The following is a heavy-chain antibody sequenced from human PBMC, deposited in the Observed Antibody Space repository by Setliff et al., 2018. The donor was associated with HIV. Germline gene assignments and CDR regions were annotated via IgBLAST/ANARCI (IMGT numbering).Heavy chain of an antibody. J-gene: IGHJ4*02. Sequence: ASVKVSCKASGYTFTGYYMHWVRQAPGQGPEWMGWINPNSGGTNYAQKFQGWVTMTRDTSISTAYMELSRLRSDDTAVYYCARTRGYSYGAYDYWGQGTLVTVSS. CDR1: GYTFTGYY. V-gene: IGHV1-2*04. D-gene: IGHD5-18*01. CDR2: INPNSGGT. CDR3: ARTRGYSYGAYDY.